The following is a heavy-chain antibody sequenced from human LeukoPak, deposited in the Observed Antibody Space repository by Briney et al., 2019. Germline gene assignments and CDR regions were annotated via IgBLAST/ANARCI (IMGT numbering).Heavy chain of an antibody. CDR2: ISGSGGST. CDR1: GFTFSSYA. CDR3: AKDRGDIVVVPAAPDAFDI. J-gene: IGHJ3*02. Sequence: GGSPRLSCAASGFTFSSYAMSWVRQAPGKGLEWVSAISGSGGSTYYADSVKGRFTISRDNSKNTLYLQMNSLRAEDTAVYYCAKDRGDIVVVPAAPDAFDIWGQGTMVTVSS. D-gene: IGHD2-2*01. V-gene: IGHV3-23*01.